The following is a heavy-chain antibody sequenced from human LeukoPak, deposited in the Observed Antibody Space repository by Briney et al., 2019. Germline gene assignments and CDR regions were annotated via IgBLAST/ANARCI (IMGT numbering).Heavy chain of an antibody. V-gene: IGHV3-7*05. CDR1: GFTLRNYG. Sequence: QPGGSLRLSCAASGFTLRNYGMTWVRQAPGKGLEWGANIKQDGSEKYYVDSVKGRFTISRDNAKILLFLKMNSLRADDMDGDYCARGHDWFDPWGQGTLVTVSS. CDR3: ARGHDWFDP. J-gene: IGHJ5*02. CDR2: IKQDGSEK.